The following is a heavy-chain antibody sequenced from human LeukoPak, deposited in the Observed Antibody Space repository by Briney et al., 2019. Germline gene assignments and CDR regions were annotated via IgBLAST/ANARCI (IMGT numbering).Heavy chain of an antibody. V-gene: IGHV4-4*08. CDR3: ARGLYTAKVGY. CDR2: IHPSGST. CDR1: GASMSEYY. J-gene: IGHJ4*02. Sequence: SETLSLTCTVSGASMSEYYWTWIRQPPGKGLEWLGHIHPSGSTYSNPSLRSRVTVSVDTPNNQFFVTLSSVTAADTAMYFCARGLYTAKVGYWGQGTLVTVSS. D-gene: IGHD1-14*01.